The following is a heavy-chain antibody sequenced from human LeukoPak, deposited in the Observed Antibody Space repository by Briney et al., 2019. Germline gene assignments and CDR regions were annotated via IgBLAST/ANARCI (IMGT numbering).Heavy chain of an antibody. D-gene: IGHD3-10*01. CDR1: GGTFSSYT. CDR3: ARIIGGSGIVDY. Sequence: SVKVSCKASGGTFSSYTISWVRQAPGQGLEWMGRIIPILGIANHAQKFQGRVTITADKSTSTAYMELSSLRSEDTAVYYCARIIGGSGIVDYWGQGTLVTVSS. J-gene: IGHJ4*02. CDR2: IIPILGIA. V-gene: IGHV1-69*02.